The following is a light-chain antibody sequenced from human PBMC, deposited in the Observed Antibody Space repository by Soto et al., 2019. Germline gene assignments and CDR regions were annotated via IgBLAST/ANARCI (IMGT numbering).Light chain of an antibody. Sequence: DIQMTQSPSSLSASVGDRVTITCRASQDISNYLAWYQQKPGKVPKVLMYAASTLQSGVPSRFSGSGSGTDFTLTISSLQPEDVATYYCQKYNSDPPLFGVGTKVEIK. CDR1: QDISNY. CDR2: AAS. V-gene: IGKV1-27*01. CDR3: QKYNSDPPL. J-gene: IGKJ4*01.